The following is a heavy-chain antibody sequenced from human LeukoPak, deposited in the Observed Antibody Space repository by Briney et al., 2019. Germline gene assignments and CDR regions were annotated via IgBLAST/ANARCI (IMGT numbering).Heavy chain of an antibody. D-gene: IGHD6-13*01. Sequence: SETLSLTCAVSGYSISSGYYWGWIRQPPGKGLEWIGSIYHSGSTYYNSSLKSRVTISVDTSKNQFSLKLSSVTAADTAVYYCARAIAAAGTGDYWGQGTLVTVSS. CDR1: GYSISSGYY. CDR3: ARAIAAAGTGDY. V-gene: IGHV4-38-2*01. CDR2: IYHSGST. J-gene: IGHJ4*02.